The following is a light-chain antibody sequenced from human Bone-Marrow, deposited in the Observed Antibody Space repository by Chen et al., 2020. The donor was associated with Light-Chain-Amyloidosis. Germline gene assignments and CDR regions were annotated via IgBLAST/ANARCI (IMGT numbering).Light chain of an antibody. Sequence: DIVMTQSPDSLAVSLGERATINCKSSQSVLYSSNNKNYLAWYQQKPVQPPKLLIYWAYTRESGVPDRFSGSGSGTDFTLTISSLQAEDVAVYYCQQYYSTPPMYTFGQGTKLEIK. CDR1: QSVLYSSNNKNY. CDR2: WAY. J-gene: IGKJ2*01. V-gene: IGKV4-1*01. CDR3: QQYYSTPPMYT.